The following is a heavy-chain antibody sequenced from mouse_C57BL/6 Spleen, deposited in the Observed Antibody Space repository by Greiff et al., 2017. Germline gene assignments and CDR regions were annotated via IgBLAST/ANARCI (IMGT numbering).Heavy chain of an antibody. CDR3: TREGGYPFSMDY. D-gene: IGHD2-2*01. J-gene: IGHJ4*01. Sequence: QVQLQQSGAELVRPGASVTLSCKASGYTFTDYEMHWVKQTPVHGLEWIGAIDPETGGTAYNQKFKGKAILTADKSSSTAYMELRSLTSEDSAVXYCTREGGYPFSMDYWGQGTSVTVSS. CDR2: IDPETGGT. V-gene: IGHV1-15*01. CDR1: GYTFTDYE.